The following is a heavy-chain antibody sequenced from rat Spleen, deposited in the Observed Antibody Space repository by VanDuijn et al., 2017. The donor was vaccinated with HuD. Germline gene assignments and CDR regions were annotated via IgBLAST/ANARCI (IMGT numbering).Heavy chain of an antibody. CDR2: ISYDGSST. D-gene: IGHD1-2*01. CDR1: GFTFSNYG. CDR3: ARRSSYTVDY. J-gene: IGHJ2*01. V-gene: IGHV5-29*01. Sequence: EVQLVESGGGLVQPGRSLKLYCAASGFTFSNYGMAWVRQAPTKGLEWVATISYDGSSTYYRDSVKGRFTISRDNAKSTLYLQMDSLRSEDTATYYCARRSSYTVDYWGQGVMVTVSS.